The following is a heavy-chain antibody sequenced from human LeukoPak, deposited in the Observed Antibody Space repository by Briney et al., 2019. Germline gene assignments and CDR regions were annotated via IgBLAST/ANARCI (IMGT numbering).Heavy chain of an antibody. CDR1: GFTFSSYW. CDR3: AKEGNPAYSSIKNWFDP. Sequence: GGSLRLSCAASGFTFSSYWMHWVRQAPGKGLVWVSRINSDGSSTSYADSVKGRFTISRDNAKNTLYLQVNSLRAEDTAVYYCAKEGNPAYSSIKNWFDPWGQGTLVTVSS. V-gene: IGHV3-74*01. D-gene: IGHD2/OR15-2a*01. J-gene: IGHJ5*02. CDR2: INSDGSST.